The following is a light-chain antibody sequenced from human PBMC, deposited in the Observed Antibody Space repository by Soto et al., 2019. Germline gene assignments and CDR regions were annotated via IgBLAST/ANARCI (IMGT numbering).Light chain of an antibody. CDR3: QQYGSSLLT. CDR2: GAS. V-gene: IGKV3-20*01. CDR1: QSVSSSY. J-gene: IGKJ5*01. Sequence: EIVLTQSPGTLSLSPGERATLSCRASQSVSSSYLAWYQQKPGQAPRLLIYGASSRATGIPDRFSGSGSGTDFTLTISRLEHEDVAVYYCQQYGSSLLTFGQGTRLEIK.